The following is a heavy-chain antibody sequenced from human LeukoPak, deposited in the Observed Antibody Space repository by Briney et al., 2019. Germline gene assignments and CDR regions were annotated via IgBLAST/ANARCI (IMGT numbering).Heavy chain of an antibody. D-gene: IGHD6-13*01. CDR1: GGTFSSYA. V-gene: IGHV1-69*13. J-gene: IGHJ6*03. CDR2: IIPIFGTA. Sequence: GASVKVSCKASGGTFSSYAISWVRQAPGQGLEWMGGIIPIFGTANYAQKFQGRVTITADESTSTAYMVLSSLRSEDTAVYYCARLDSSLDYYMDVWGKGTTVTVSS. CDR3: ARLDSSLDYYMDV.